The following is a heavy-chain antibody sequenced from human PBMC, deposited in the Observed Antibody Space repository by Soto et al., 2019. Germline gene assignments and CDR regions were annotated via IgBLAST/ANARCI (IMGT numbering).Heavy chain of an antibody. D-gene: IGHD2-15*01. CDR1: GYTFTSYA. V-gene: IGHV1-3*01. J-gene: IGHJ5*02. CDR2: INAGNGNT. Sequence: QVQLVQSGAEVKKPGASVKVSCKASGYTFTSYAMHWVRQAPGQRLEWMGWINAGNGNTKYSQKFQGRVTITRDTSASTAYMELSSLRSEDTAVYYCARVRLRSYNWFDPWGQGTLVTVSS. CDR3: ARVRLRSYNWFDP.